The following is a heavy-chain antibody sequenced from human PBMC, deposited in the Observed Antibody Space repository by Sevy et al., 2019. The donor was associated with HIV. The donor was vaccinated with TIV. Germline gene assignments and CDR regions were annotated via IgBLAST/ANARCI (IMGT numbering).Heavy chain of an antibody. J-gene: IGHJ6*02. CDR3: ANTAGGGFYYYYGMDV. D-gene: IGHD2-15*01. CDR2: ISGSSIST. V-gene: IGHV3-23*01. Sequence: GGSLRLSCAASGFTFSSYAMNWVRQAPGKGLEWVSAISGSSISTYYADSVKGRFTISRDNSKNTLYLQMDSLRVEDTAVYFCANTAGGGFYYYYGMDVWGQGTTVTVSS. CDR1: GFTFSSYA.